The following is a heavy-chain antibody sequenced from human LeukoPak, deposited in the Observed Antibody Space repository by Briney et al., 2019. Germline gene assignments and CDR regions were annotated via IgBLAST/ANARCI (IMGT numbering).Heavy chain of an antibody. J-gene: IGHJ4*02. Sequence: SETLSLTCTVSGGSISSHYWSWIRQPPGKGLEWIGYVYYSGSTNYSPSLKSRVTMSVDTSKNQFSLKLSSVTAADTAVYYCARGSGSYPGFDYWGQGTLVTVSS. V-gene: IGHV4-59*11. CDR2: VYYSGST. CDR1: GGSISSHY. D-gene: IGHD1-26*01. CDR3: ARGSGSYPGFDY.